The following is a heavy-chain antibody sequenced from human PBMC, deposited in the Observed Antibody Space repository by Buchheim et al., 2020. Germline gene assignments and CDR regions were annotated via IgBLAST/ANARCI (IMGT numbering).Heavy chain of an antibody. CDR3: ARGMGVGAHDFFDS. CDR2: IYYSGSV. V-gene: IGHV4-59*03. D-gene: IGHD1-26*01. CDR1: NGSINDFY. Sequence: QVQLQESGPGLVKPSETLSLTCTVSNGSINDFYWAWIRQSPGEGLQWIAYIYYSGSVHYSPSLRSRVTISLDMSMKQFSLRLTSVTAADTAMYYCARGMGVGAHDFFDSWGQG. J-gene: IGHJ4*02.